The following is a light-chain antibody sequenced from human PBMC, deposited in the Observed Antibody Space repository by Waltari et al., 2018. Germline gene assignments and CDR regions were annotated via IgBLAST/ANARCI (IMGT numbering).Light chain of an antibody. CDR2: DAS. CDR1: QNINIY. V-gene: IGKV3-11*01. Sequence: DIVLTQSPATLSLSPGERATLSCRASQNINIYLAWYQQKPGQAPRLLIYDASNRATGVPARFGGSGSGTDFTLTISSLEPEDFAVYYCQQRTKWVTFGGGTALDIK. J-gene: IGKJ4*01. CDR3: QQRTKWVT.